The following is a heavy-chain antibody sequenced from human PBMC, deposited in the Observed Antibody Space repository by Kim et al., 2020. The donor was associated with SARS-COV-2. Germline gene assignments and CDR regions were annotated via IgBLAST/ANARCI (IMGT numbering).Heavy chain of an antibody. CDR3: ARDLIVVDSYYYGMDV. D-gene: IGHD2-21*01. J-gene: IGHJ6*02. Sequence: KLQGRVTMTTDTSTSTAYMELRSLRADDTAVYYCARDLIVVDSYYYGMDVWGQGTTVTVSS. V-gene: IGHV1-18*01.